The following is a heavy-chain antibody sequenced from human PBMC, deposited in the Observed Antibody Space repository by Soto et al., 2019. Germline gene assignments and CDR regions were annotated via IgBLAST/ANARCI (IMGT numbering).Heavy chain of an antibody. J-gene: IGHJ5*02. Sequence: QVQLVQSGAEVKKPGSSVKVSCTASGGTFSSYTISWVRQAPGQGLEWMGRIIPILGIANYAQKFQGRVTITADKSTSTAYMELSSLRSEDTAVYYCAAGTTVTTGGFDPWGQGTLVTVSS. D-gene: IGHD4-17*01. CDR1: GGTFSSYT. CDR2: IIPILGIA. CDR3: AAGTTVTTGGFDP. V-gene: IGHV1-69*02.